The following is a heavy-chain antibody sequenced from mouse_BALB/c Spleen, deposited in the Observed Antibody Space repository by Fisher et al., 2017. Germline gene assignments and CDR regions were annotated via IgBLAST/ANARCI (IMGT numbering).Heavy chain of an antibody. CDR3: ARDTTGAMDY. J-gene: IGHJ4*01. D-gene: IGHD1-1*01. Sequence: KFKGKATLTSDKSSSTAYMELSSLTSEDSAVYYCARDTTGAMDYWGQGTSVTVSS. V-gene: IGHV1-80*01.